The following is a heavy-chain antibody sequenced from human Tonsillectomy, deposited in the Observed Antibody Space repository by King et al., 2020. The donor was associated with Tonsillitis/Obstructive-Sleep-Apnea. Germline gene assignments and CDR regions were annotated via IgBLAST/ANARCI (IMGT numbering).Heavy chain of an antibody. J-gene: IGHJ4*02. CDR3: ARGSMTVSAGGYSDY. V-gene: IGHV1-46*01. CDR2: INPSDGIT. CDR1: GYSFTSYY. D-gene: IGHD2-15*01. Sequence: QLVQSGAEVKKTGASVKLSCKASGYSFTSYYIHWVRQAPGQGLEWMGIINPSDGITTYAQNFQGRVAVTRDTSTSTVYMELSSLRSEDTAVYYCARGSMTVSAGGYSDYWGRGTLVTVSS.